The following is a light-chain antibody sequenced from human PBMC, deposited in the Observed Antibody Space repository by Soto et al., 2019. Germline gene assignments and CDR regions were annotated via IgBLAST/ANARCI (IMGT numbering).Light chain of an antibody. Sequence: QSVLTQPASVSGSPGQSITISCTGTSSDVGGYDHVSWYQQHPGKAPKLIIYDVSNRPSGVSNRFSGSKSGNTASLTISGLQAEDEADYCCCSYTSGSLFVFGTGTKLTV. CDR2: DVS. V-gene: IGLV2-14*01. CDR1: SSDVGGYDH. CDR3: CSYTSGSLFV. J-gene: IGLJ1*01.